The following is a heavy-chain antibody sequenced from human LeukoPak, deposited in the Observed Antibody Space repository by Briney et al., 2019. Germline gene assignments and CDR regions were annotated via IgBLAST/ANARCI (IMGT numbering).Heavy chain of an antibody. D-gene: IGHD6-13*01. CDR2: IFYSGST. CDR1: GGSITSYY. V-gene: IGHV4-59*08. CDR3: ARKTSSSWCFDY. Sequence: SQTLSLTCTVAGGSITSYYWSWIRQPPGKGLEWIGYIFYSGSTTYNPSLKSRVTISPDTSKNQFSLRLSSVTAADTAVYYCARKTSSSWCFDYWGQGTLVTVSS. J-gene: IGHJ4*02.